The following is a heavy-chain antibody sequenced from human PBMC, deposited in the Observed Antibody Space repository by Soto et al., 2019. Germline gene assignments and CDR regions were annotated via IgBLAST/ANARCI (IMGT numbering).Heavy chain of an antibody. CDR3: EVGSHGVYCY. Sequence: GESLKISCAASGFTFSSYAMIRVRHAPGKGLEWVSAISGSGGNTYYADSVKGRFTISRDNSKNTLYLQMNSLRAEDTAVYYWEVGSHGVYCYWGQGTLVTVSS. D-gene: IGHD4-17*01. V-gene: IGHV3-23*01. CDR2: ISGSGGNT. CDR1: GFTFSSYA. J-gene: IGHJ4*02.